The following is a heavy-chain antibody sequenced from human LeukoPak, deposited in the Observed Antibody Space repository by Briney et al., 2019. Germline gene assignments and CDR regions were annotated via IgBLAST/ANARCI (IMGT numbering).Heavy chain of an antibody. Sequence: GGSLRLSCAASGFTFSSYEMNWVRQAPGKGLEWVSYISSSGSTIYYADSVKGRFTISRDNAKNSLYLQMNSLRAEDTAVYYCAREPPKIPRIAAPWFDPWGQGTLVTVSS. CDR3: AREPPKIPRIAAPWFDP. CDR2: ISSSGSTI. D-gene: IGHD6-6*01. CDR1: GFTFSSYE. J-gene: IGHJ5*02. V-gene: IGHV3-48*03.